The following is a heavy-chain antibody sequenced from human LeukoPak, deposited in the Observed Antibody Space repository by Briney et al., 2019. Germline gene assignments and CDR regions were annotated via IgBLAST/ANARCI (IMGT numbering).Heavy chain of an antibody. J-gene: IGHJ4*02. CDR1: GFTFSTYA. CDR2: ISSSSSYI. Sequence: GRSLRPSCAASGFTFSTYAMTWVSQAPGKGLEWVSTISSSSSYIYYADSVKGRFTISRDNAKNSLYLQMNSLRAEDTAVYYCARDQAAAGFDYWGQGTLVTVSS. D-gene: IGHD6-25*01. V-gene: IGHV3-21*01. CDR3: ARDQAAAGFDY.